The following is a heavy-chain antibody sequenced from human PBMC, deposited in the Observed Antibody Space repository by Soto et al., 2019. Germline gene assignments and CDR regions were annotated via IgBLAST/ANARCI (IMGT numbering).Heavy chain of an antibody. J-gene: IGHJ4*02. CDR3: AKDLVGSNADYYDF. Sequence: GGSLRLSCVVSGFSVSSNYMSWVRQAPGEGLDWVSVPYSDGSTYYVDSVKGRFTISRENSKNTLYLQMNSLRAEDAAVYYCAKDLVGSNADYYDFWGQGTLVTVSS. CDR2: PYSDGST. D-gene: IGHD2-15*01. CDR1: GFSVSSNY. V-gene: IGHV3-53*01.